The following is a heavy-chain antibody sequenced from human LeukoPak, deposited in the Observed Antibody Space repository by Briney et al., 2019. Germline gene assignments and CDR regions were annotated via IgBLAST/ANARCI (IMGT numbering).Heavy chain of an antibody. J-gene: IGHJ4*02. Sequence: ASVTVSCTASGYTFTSYGISWVRQAPGQGLEWMGWISAYNGNTNYAQKLQGRVTITRDTSASTAYMELSSLRSEDTAVYYCARDSPPHYYYDSSGYYYGTPPFDYWGQGTLVTVSS. V-gene: IGHV1-18*01. CDR1: GYTFTSYG. D-gene: IGHD3-22*01. CDR3: ARDSPPHYYYDSSGYYYGTPPFDY. CDR2: ISAYNGNT.